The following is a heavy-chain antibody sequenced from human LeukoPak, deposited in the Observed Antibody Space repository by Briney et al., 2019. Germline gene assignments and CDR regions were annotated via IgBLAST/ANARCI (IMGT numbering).Heavy chain of an antibody. Sequence: ASVKVSCKASGYSFTAYYLHWFRQAPGQGLEWMGWIYTHTGETHYVQNIQGRVTLTRDTSISTVHMDLGRLTSRDTAVYFCARDFIRRQLLYFDYRGQGALVTVFS. V-gene: IGHV1-2*02. D-gene: IGHD3-16*01. CDR3: ARDFIRRQLLYFDY. J-gene: IGHJ4*02. CDR2: IYTHTGET. CDR1: GYSFTAYY.